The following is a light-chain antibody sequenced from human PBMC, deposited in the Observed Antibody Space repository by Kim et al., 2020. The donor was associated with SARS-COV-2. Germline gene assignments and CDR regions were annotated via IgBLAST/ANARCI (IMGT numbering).Light chain of an antibody. J-gene: IGKJ3*01. CDR3: QQRSNWPPIFT. V-gene: IGKV3-11*01. CDR1: QSVSSY. Sequence: PGERAALPCRASQSVSSYLAWYQQKPGQAPRLLIYDASNRATGIPARFSGSGSGTDFTLTISSLEPEDFAVYYCQQRSNWPPIFTFGPGTKVDIK. CDR2: DAS.